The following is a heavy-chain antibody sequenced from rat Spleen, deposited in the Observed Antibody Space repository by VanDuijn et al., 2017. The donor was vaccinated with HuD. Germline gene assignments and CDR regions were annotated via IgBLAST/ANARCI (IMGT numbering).Heavy chain of an antibody. CDR1: GFPFNNFW. CDR2: ISSDGRRN. Sequence: EVQLVESDGGLVQPGSSLKLSCEASGFPFNNFWMTWIRQAPGKGLEWVATISSDGRRNYYRDSVKGRFTISRDNAKNSLYLQMDSLRSEDTATYYCARRHYGYTDYFDYWGQGVMVTVSS. D-gene: IGHD1-9*01. J-gene: IGHJ2*01. V-gene: IGHV5-29*01. CDR3: ARRHYGYTDYFDY.